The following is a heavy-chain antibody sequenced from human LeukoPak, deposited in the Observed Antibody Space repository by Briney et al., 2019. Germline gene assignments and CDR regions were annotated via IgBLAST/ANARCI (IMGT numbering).Heavy chain of an antibody. V-gene: IGHV1-46*01. CDR1: GYTFTSYY. D-gene: IGHD2-15*01. CDR3: ARDRGVAAMFAFDI. CDR2: INPSGGSA. J-gene: IGHJ3*02. Sequence: GASVKVSCKASGYTFTSYYMNWVRQAPGQGLEWMGMINPSGGSASYDRKFQGRVTMTSDMSTSTVYMELSILRSEDTAVYYCARDRGVAAMFAFDIWGLGTMVTVCS.